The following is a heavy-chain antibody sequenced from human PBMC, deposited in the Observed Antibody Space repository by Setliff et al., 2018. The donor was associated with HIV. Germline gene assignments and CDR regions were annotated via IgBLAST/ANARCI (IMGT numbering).Heavy chain of an antibody. D-gene: IGHD3-22*01. V-gene: IGHV4-30-4*01. CDR1: GGSISSGDYY. Sequence: PSETLSLTCTVSGGSISSGDYYWSWIRQPPGKGLEWIGYTYYSGYTQYNPSLKSRVTISVDTSKNQFSLKLRSVSAADTAVYYRARASSGYLIVHYWGQGTLVTVSS. J-gene: IGHJ4*02. CDR3: ARASSGYLIVHY. CDR2: TYYSGYT.